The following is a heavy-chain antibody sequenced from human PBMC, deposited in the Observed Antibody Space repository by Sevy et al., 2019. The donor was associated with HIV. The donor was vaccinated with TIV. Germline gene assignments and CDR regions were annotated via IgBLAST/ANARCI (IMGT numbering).Heavy chain of an antibody. J-gene: IGHJ4*02. D-gene: IGHD2-15*01. V-gene: IGHV3-49*03. CDR2: IRSKAYGGTT. CDR3: TRGPNCSGGSCYGQDFDY. Sequence: GGSLRLSCTASGFTFGDYAMSWFRQAPGKGLEWVGFIRSKAYGGTTEYAAAVKGRFTISRDDSKSIAYLQMNSLKTEDTAVYYCTRGPNCSGGSCYGQDFDYWGQGTLVTVSS. CDR1: GFTFGDYA.